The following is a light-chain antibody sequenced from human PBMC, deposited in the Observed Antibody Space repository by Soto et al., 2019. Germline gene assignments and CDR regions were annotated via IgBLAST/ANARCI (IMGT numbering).Light chain of an antibody. CDR3: QQSYSTLYT. V-gene: IGKV1-39*01. CDR1: QSISSY. J-gene: IGKJ2*01. CDR2: AAS. Sequence: DIQMTQSPSSLSASVGDRVTITCRASQSISSYLNWYQQKPGKAPNLLIYAASSLQSGVPSRFGGSGSGTDFTLTISSLQPEDFATFYCQQSYSTLYTFGQGTKLEIK.